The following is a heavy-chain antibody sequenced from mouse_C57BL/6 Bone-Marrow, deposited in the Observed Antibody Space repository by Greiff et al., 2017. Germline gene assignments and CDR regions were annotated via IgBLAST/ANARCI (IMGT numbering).Heavy chain of an antibody. CDR3: ARRRYSFAY. CDR2: IYPRSGNT. D-gene: IGHD1-1*01. CDR1: GYTFTSYG. V-gene: IGHV1-81*01. Sequence: QVQLQQSGAELARPGASVKLSCKASGYTFTSYGISWVKQRTGQGLEWIGEIYPRSGNTYYNEKFKGKATLTADKSSSTAYMELRSLTSEDSAVYFCARRRYSFAYWGLGTLVTVSA. J-gene: IGHJ3*01.